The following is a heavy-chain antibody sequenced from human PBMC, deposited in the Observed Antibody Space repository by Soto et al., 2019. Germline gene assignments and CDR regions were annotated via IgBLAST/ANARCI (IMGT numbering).Heavy chain of an antibody. V-gene: IGHV3-7*05. CDR1: VFTFSDYW. J-gene: IGHJ4*02. CDR2: IKYDGAEK. CDR3: ARDGVAPGLYFDY. Sequence: GGSLRLSCAASVFTFSDYWMNWVRQAPGKGLEWVASIKYDGAEKSYVDSVKGRFTISRDNPKNSVYLQMASLRAEDTAVYYCARDGVAPGLYFDYWGQGTPVTVSS. D-gene: IGHD3-10*01.